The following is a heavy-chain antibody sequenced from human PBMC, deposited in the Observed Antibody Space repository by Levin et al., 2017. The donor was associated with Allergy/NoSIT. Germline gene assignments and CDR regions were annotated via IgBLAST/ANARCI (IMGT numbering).Heavy chain of an antibody. D-gene: IGHD4-17*01. CDR1: GFPFSSYG. Sequence: LSLTCAASGFPFSSYGFHWVRQAPGKGLEWVAVISYDGSDIDYADSVKGRFTISRDKSKNMLYLEMNSLRGEDTAMYYCARGNDYGDYVIDYWGQGTLVTVSS. V-gene: IGHV3-30*03. J-gene: IGHJ4*02. CDR3: ARGNDYGDYVIDY. CDR2: ISYDGSDI.